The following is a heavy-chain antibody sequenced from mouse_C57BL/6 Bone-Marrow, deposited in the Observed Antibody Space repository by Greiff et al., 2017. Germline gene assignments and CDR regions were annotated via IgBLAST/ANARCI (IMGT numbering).Heavy chain of an antibody. D-gene: IGHD2-3*01. Sequence: VQLQQSGPELARPWASVKISCQAFYTFSRRVHFAIRDTNYWMQWVKQRPGQGLEWIGAIYPGNGDTSYNQKFKGKATLTADKSSSTAYMQSSSLTSEDSAVYYWACPDGYWYYAMDYWGQGTSVTVSS. V-gene: IGHV1-87*01. J-gene: IGHJ4*01. CDR2: GQGLEWIG. CDR3: SEDSAVYYWACPDGYWYYAMDY. CDR1: YTFSRRVH.